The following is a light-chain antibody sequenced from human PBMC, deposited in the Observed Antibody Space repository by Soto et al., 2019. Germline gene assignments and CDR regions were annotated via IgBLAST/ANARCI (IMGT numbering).Light chain of an antibody. CDR3: CSYAGSRIHVV. CDR1: SNDVGRYNL. CDR2: EEN. Sequence: QSALTQPASVSGSPGQSITISCTGTSNDVGRYNLVSWYQQHPGKAPKLMIYEENKRPSGISFRFSASKSGNTASLTISGLQAEDEADYYCCSYAGSRIHVVFGGGTKVTVL. J-gene: IGLJ2*01. V-gene: IGLV2-23*01.